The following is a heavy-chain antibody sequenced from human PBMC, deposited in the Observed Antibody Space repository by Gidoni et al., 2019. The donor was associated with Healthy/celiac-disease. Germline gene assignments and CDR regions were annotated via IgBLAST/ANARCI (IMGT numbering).Heavy chain of an antibody. CDR2: IYWDDDK. J-gene: IGHJ6*02. V-gene: IGHV2-70*15. Sequence: QVTLRDSGPALVKATQTLTLTCPFSGFSLTPSALCVSWIRQPPGKALEWLARIYWDDDKYYSTSLKTRLTISKDTSKNQVVLTMTNMDPVDTATYFCARSLVDTGIYYYYYGMDVWGQGTTVTVSS. CDR1: GFSLTPSALC. D-gene: IGHD5-18*01. CDR3: ARSLVDTGIYYYYYGMDV.